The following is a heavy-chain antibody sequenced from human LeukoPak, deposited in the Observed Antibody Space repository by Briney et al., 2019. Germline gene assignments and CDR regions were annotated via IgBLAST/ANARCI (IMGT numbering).Heavy chain of an antibody. J-gene: IGHJ4*02. CDR3: ARRFATSLYYFDY. Sequence: PSETLSLTCTVSGGSISSSSYYWGWIRQPPGKGLEWIGSIYYSGSTYYNPSLKSRVTISVDTSKNQFSLKLSSVTAADTAVYYCARRFATSLYYFDYWGQGTLVTVSS. V-gene: IGHV4-39*01. CDR1: GGSISSSSYY. D-gene: IGHD5-12*01. CDR2: IYYSGST.